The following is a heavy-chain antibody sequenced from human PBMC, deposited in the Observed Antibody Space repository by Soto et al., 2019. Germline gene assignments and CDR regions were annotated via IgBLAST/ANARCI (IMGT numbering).Heavy chain of an antibody. CDR2: IYWNDDK. CDR3: APRLYSSSWWVPWFDP. J-gene: IGHJ5*02. Sequence: SGPTLVNPTQTLTLTCTFSGFSLSTSGVGVGWIRQPPGKALEWLALIYWNDDKRYSPSLKSRLTITKDTSKNQVVLTMTNMDPVDTATYYCAPRLYSSSWWVPWFDPWGKGTLVTVSS. CDR1: GFSLSTSGVG. V-gene: IGHV2-5*01. D-gene: IGHD6-13*01.